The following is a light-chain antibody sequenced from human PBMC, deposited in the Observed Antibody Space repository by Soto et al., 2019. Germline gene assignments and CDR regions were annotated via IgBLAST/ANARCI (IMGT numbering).Light chain of an antibody. CDR2: GAS. V-gene: IGKV3-20*01. Sequence: EIVLTQSPVTLSLSPGESATLSCRASQSIGSNYLAWYQQKPGQAPRLLIYGASKRATGIPDRFSGGGSGAEFTLTISRLEPEDFASYYCQQHDTSLTWTFGQGTKVEIK. CDR1: QSIGSNY. J-gene: IGKJ1*01. CDR3: QQHDTSLTWT.